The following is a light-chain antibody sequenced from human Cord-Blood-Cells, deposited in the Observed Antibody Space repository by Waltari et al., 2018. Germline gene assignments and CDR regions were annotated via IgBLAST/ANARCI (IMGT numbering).Light chain of an antibody. Sequence: QSVLTQPPSVSGAPGPRVTISCTGSRPNIGAGYAVHWYQQLPGTAPKLPIYGNSNRPSGVPDRFSGSKSGTSASLAITGLQAEDEADYYCQSYDSSLSGWVFGGGTKLTVL. CDR2: GNS. CDR3: QSYDSSLSGWV. V-gene: IGLV1-40*01. CDR1: RPNIGAGYA. J-gene: IGLJ3*02.